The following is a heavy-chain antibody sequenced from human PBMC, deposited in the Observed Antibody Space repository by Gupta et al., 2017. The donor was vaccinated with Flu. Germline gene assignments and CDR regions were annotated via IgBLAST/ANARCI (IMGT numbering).Heavy chain of an antibody. J-gene: IGHJ4*02. CDR2: IIPIFGTA. V-gene: IGHV1-69*01. CDR3: ASRFWSGYPTFDY. Sequence: QVQRVQSGAGVKKHGSSVKVSCKASGGNFSSYAISWVRQAPGQGLEWRGGIIPIFGTANYAQKFQGRVTSTADESTSTAYMELSSLRSEDTAVYYCASRFWSGYPTFDYWGQGTLVTVSS. CDR1: GGNFSSYA. D-gene: IGHD3-3*01.